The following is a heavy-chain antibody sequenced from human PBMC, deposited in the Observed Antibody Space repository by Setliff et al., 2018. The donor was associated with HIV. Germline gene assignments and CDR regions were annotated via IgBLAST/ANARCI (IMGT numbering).Heavy chain of an antibody. J-gene: IGHJ6*03. CDR3: TRSSRYCTSTSCPYYSYYYMDV. CDR1: GGSIRSHY. D-gene: IGHD2-2*01. V-gene: IGHV4-59*08. CDR2: IHYRGST. Sequence: PSETLSLTCTVSGGSIRSHYWNWIRQSPGKGLEWIGYIHYRGSTNYNPSLKSRVIISVDMSKNQFSLKLSSVTAADTAVYHCTRSSRYCTSTSCPYYSYYYMDVWGKGTTVTVSS.